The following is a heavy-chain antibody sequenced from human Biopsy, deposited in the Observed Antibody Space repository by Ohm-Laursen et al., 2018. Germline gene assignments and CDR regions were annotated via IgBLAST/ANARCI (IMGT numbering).Heavy chain of an antibody. D-gene: IGHD1-26*01. CDR1: GGSISSYY. CDR3: ARHAPSYSGSYWRYFDL. J-gene: IGHJ2*01. CDR2: IYYTGST. V-gene: IGHV4-59*08. Sequence: SETLSLTCTVCGGSISSYYWSWIRQPPGKGLEWIGYIYYTGSTNYNPSLKSRVTISVDTSMNHLSLRLTSVTAADTAVYYCARHAPSYSGSYWRYFDLWGRGTLVTVSS.